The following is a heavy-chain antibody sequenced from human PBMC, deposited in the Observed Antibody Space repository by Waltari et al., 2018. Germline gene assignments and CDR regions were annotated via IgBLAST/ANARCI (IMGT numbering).Heavy chain of an antibody. CDR3: ARLLPRSWLAWGPFDY. D-gene: IGHD6-19*01. CDR1: GGSISSSSYY. Sequence: QLQLQESGPGLVKPSETLSLTCTVSGGSISSSSYYWGWIRQPPGKGLGWIGSIYYSGSTYYNPSRKSRVTISVDTSKNQFSLKLSSVTAADTAVYYCARLLPRSWLAWGPFDYWGQGTLVTVSS. V-gene: IGHV4-39*01. J-gene: IGHJ4*02. CDR2: IYYSGST.